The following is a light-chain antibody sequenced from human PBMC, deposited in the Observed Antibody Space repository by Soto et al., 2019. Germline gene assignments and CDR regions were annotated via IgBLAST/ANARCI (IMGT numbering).Light chain of an antibody. V-gene: IGKV3-11*01. J-gene: IGKJ5*01. CDR3: QQRNSWPIT. CDR1: QSVGTY. CDR2: DAS. Sequence: EVVLTQSPATLSLSPGERATLSCGASQSVGTYLVWYQQKHGQPPSLFIYDASNRATDVPVRFSGSGSGTDFTLTISSLEPEDVAVYYCQQRNSWPITFGQGTRLEIK.